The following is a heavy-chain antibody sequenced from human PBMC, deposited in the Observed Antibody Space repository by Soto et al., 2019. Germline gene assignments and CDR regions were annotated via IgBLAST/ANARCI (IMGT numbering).Heavy chain of an antibody. Sequence: QVQLQESGPGLVKASETLSLSCTVSGHSISADYWSWIRQPAGKRLEWIGRVDASGNTNYNPSLKSRVTMSVDTSKNQFFLKVRSVTAAYTAMYFCARDVGGSVVPHWFDPWGQRALVTVSS. CDR1: GHSISADY. CDR2: VDASGNT. CDR3: ARDVGGSVVPHWFDP. V-gene: IGHV4-4*07. D-gene: IGHD3-22*01. J-gene: IGHJ5*02.